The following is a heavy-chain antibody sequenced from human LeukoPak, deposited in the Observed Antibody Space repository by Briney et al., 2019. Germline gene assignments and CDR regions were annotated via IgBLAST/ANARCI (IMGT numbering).Heavy chain of an antibody. CDR1: GSSISSYY. CDR3: ARGQYTYDHPPRMDV. CDR2: IYTSGST. Sequence: SETLSLTCTVSGSSISSYYCSWIRQPAAKGLEWIGRIYTSGSTNYNPSLKSRVTMSVDTSKNQFSLKLSSVAAADTAVYYCARGQYTYDHPPRMDVWGKGTTVIISS. D-gene: IGHD5-18*01. J-gene: IGHJ6*04. V-gene: IGHV4-4*07.